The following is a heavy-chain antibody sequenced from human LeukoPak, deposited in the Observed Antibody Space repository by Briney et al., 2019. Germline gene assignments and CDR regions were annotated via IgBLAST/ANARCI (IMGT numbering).Heavy chain of an antibody. J-gene: IGHJ4*02. V-gene: IGHV4-38-2*02. CDR1: GYSISSGYY. CDR2: IYHSGST. CDR3: ARGRYYYDSSVTDY. D-gene: IGHD3-22*01. Sequence: SETLSLTCTVSGYSISSGYYRGWIRQPPGKGLEWIGSIYHSGSTYYNPSLKSRVTISVDTSKNQFSLKLSSVTAADTAVYYCARGRYYYDSSVTDYWGQGTLVTVSS.